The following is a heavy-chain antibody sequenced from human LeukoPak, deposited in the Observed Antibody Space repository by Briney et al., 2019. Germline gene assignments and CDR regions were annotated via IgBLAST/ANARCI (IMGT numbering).Heavy chain of an antibody. CDR3: ARDAWNGNSPLDY. J-gene: IGHJ4*02. CDR1: GGSISSYY. CDR2: IDYSGSA. V-gene: IGHV4-59*12. Sequence: PSETLSLTCTVSGGSISSYYWSWIRQSPGKGLEWIGYIDYSGSAYYNPSFKSRVTISVDTAKSQFSLDLRSVTAADTAVYYCARDAWNGNSPLDYWGQGALLTVPS. D-gene: IGHD3-3*01.